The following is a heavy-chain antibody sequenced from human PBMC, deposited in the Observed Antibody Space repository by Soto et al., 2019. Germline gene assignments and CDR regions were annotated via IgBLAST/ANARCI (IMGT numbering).Heavy chain of an antibody. D-gene: IGHD2-21*02. Sequence: GESLKISCKGSGYSFTSYWIGWVRQMPGKGLEWMGIIYPGDSDTRYSPSFQGQVTISADKSISTAYLQWSSPKASDTAMYYCARHEGAYCGGDCYSGWFDPWGQGTLVTVSS. J-gene: IGHJ5*02. CDR1: GYSFTSYW. V-gene: IGHV5-51*01. CDR3: ARHEGAYCGGDCYSGWFDP. CDR2: IYPGDSDT.